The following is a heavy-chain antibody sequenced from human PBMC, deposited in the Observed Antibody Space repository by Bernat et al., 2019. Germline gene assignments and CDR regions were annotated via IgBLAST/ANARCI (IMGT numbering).Heavy chain of an antibody. CDR3: ARESIAAAGHYYYYGMDV. CDR2: INPNSGCT. Sequence: QVQLVQSGAEVKKPGASVKVSCKASGYTFTGYYMLWVRQDPGQGLEWMGWINPNSGCTNYAQKFQGWVTMTRDTSISTAYMELSRLRTDDTAVYYCARESIAAAGHYYYYGMDVWGQGTTVTVSS. V-gene: IGHV1-2*04. J-gene: IGHJ6*02. D-gene: IGHD6-13*01. CDR1: GYTFTGYY.